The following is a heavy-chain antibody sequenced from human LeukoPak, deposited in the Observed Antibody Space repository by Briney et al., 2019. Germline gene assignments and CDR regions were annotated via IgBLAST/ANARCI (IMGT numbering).Heavy chain of an antibody. CDR2: INHSGST. Sequence: SETLSLTCAVYGGSFSGYYWNWIRQPPGKGLEWIGEINHSGSTNYNPSLKSRVTISVDTSKNQFSLTLSSVTAADTAVYYCARGKKHYYYYMDVWGKGTTVTVPS. CDR1: GGSFSGYY. J-gene: IGHJ6*03. CDR3: ARGKKHYYYYMDV. V-gene: IGHV4-34*01.